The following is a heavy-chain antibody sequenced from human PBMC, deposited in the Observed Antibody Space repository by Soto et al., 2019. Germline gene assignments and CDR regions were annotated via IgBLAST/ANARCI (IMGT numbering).Heavy chain of an antibody. CDR3: ARDRGYDFWSAQKGLFYYMDV. Sequence: ASVKVSCKASGYTFTSYGISWVRQAPGQGLEWVGWISAYNGNTNYAQKLQGRVTMTTDTSTSTAYMELRGLRSDDTSVYYCARDRGYDFWSAQKGLFYYMDVWGKGTTVTVSS. CDR2: ISAYNGNT. CDR1: GYTFTSYG. J-gene: IGHJ6*03. D-gene: IGHD3-3*01. V-gene: IGHV1-18*01.